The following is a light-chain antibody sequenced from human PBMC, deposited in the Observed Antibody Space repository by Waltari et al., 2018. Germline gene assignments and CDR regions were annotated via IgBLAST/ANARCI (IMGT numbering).Light chain of an antibody. V-gene: IGLV2-11*01. CDR1: SSDVGGYNF. CDR2: DVT. CDR3: CSYAGTTILGI. J-gene: IGLJ2*01. Sequence: QSALTQPRSVSGSPGPSVTISCTGTSSDVGGYNFVSWYQQHPGKAPKLMIYDVTRPPTAAPDPCSDSTSGNTASHTISGLQAEDEADYYGCSYAGTTILGICGGGTKLTVL.